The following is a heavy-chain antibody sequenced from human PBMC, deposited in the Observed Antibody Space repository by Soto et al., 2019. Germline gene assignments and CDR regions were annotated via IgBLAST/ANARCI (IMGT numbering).Heavy chain of an antibody. CDR1: TFTFSSNR. Sequence: EVQLVESGGGLVQPGGSLRLSCVDSTFTFSSNRMSWVRQAPGEGLEWVANIKQEGSEKYYVDSVKGRFTISRDNAKNSLFLQMNSLRAEDTALYYCARRYCSGASCYFDDWGQGTLVTVSS. CDR2: IKQEGSEK. J-gene: IGHJ4*02. V-gene: IGHV3-7*01. CDR3: ARRYCSGASCYFDD. D-gene: IGHD2-15*01.